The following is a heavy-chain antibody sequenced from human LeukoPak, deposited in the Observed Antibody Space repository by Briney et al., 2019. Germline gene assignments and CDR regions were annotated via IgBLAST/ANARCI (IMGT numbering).Heavy chain of an antibody. CDR3: ARDWGSGWPLLDY. Sequence: GGSLRLSCAASGFTFSSYSMNWVRQAPGKGLEWVPSISSSSSYIYYADSMKGRLTISRDNAKNSLYLQMNSLRAEDTAVYYCARDWGSGWPLLDYWGQGTLVTVSS. CDR2: ISSSSSYI. V-gene: IGHV3-21*06. D-gene: IGHD6-19*01. CDR1: GFTFSSYS. J-gene: IGHJ4*02.